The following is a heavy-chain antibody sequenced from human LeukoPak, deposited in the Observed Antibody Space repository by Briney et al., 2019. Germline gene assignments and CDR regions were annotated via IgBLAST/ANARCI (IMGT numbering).Heavy chain of an antibody. CDR3: ARGVVVVQGPRAFDI. CDR1: GGTFSSCA. D-gene: IGHD2-2*01. V-gene: IGHV1-69*05. Sequence: SVKVSCKASGGTFSSCAISWVRQAPGQGLEWMGGIIPIFGTANYAQKFQGRVTITTDESTSTAYMELSSLRSEDTAVYYCARGVVVVQGPRAFDIWGQGTMVTVSS. J-gene: IGHJ3*02. CDR2: IIPIFGTA.